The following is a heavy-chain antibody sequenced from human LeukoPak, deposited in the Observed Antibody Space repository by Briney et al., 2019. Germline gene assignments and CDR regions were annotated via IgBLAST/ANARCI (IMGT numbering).Heavy chain of an antibody. J-gene: IGHJ5*02. CDR3: ARGYRSTSCYNWFDP. D-gene: IGHD2-2*01. CDR2: INHSGST. CDR1: GGSFSGYY. V-gene: IGHV4-34*01. Sequence: SETLSLTCAVYGGSFSGYYWSWIRQPPGKGLEWIGEINHSGSTNYNPSLKSRVTISVDTSKNQFSLKLSSVTAADTAVYYCARGYRSTSCYNWFDPWGQGTLVTVSS.